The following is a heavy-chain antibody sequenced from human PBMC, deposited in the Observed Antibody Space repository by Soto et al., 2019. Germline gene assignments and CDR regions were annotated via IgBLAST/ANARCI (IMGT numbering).Heavy chain of an antibody. D-gene: IGHD6-19*01. V-gene: IGHV1-58*01. CDR3: AAKASSGWEAYYYYGMDV. J-gene: IGHJ6*02. CDR1: GFTLNRSA. CDR2: IVVGSGNT. Sequence: GASVKGSCTPSGFTLNRSALQWVRQARGQRLEWIGWIVVGSGNTNYAQKFQERVTITRDMSTSTAYMELSSLRSEDTAVYYCAAKASSGWEAYYYYGMDVWGQGTTVTVSS.